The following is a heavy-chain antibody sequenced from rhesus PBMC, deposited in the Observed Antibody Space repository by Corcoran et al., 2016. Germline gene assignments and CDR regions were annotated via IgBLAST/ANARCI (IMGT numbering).Heavy chain of an antibody. V-gene: IGHV1-1*01. J-gene: IGHJ4*01. CDR2: ISPYNGHT. Sequence: QVQLVQSGAEIKQPGASVKLSCKASGYTFTSYYMHWVRQAPGQGLEWIRLISPYNGHTGYAHNFQGRVTITTDTSTSTGYLELSSLRSEDTAVYYCTRAASPYYFDYWGQGVLVTVSS. CDR3: TRAASPYYFDY. CDR1: GYTFTSYY.